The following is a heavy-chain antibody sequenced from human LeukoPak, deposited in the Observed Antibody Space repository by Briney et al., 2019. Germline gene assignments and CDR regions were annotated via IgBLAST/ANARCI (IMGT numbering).Heavy chain of an antibody. D-gene: IGHD3-22*01. CDR1: GGSISSYY. CDR2: IYYSGST. V-gene: IGHV4-59*06. J-gene: IGHJ4*02. CDR3: ARVDDSSGYYYPEIYFDY. Sequence: SETLSLTCTVSGGSISSYYWSWIRQPPGKGLEWIGYIYYSGSTYYNPSLKSRVTISVDTSKNQFSLKLSSVTAADTAVYYCARVDDSSGYYYPEIYFDYWGQGTLVTVSS.